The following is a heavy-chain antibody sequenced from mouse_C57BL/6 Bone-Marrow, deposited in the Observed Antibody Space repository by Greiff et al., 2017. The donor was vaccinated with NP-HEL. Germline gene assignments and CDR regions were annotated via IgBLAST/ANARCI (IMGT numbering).Heavy chain of an antibody. CDR1: GYAFSSSW. D-gene: IGHD2-14*01. CDR2: IYPGDGDT. CDR3: ARSGVLAWFAY. J-gene: IGHJ3*01. Sequence: QVQLQQSGPELVKPGASVKISCKASGYAFSSSWMNWVKQRPGKGLEWIGRIYPGDGDTNYNGKFKGKATLTADKSSSTAYMQLSSLTSEDSAVYVCARSGVLAWFAYWGQGTLVTVSA. V-gene: IGHV1-82*01.